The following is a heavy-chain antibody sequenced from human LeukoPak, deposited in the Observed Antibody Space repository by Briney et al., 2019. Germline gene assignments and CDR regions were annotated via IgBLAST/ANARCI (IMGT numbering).Heavy chain of an antibody. J-gene: IGHJ3*02. CDR1: GSTLSSYA. Sequence: GGSLRLSCAASGSTLSSYAMSWVRQAPGKGLEWVSAISGSGGSTYYADSVKGRFTISRDNSKNTLYLQMNSLRAEDTAVYYCAKSKDGYSYNDAFDIWGQGTMVTVSS. V-gene: IGHV3-23*01. D-gene: IGHD5-18*01. CDR2: ISGSGGST. CDR3: AKSKDGYSYNDAFDI.